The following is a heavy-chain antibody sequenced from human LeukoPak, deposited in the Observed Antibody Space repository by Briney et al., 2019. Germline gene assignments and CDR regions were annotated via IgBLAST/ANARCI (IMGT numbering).Heavy chain of an antibody. Sequence: SETLSLTCAVYGGSFSGYYWSWIRQPPGKGLEWIGEINHSGSTNYNPSLKSRVTISVDTSKNQFSLKLSSVTAADTAVYYCARAKAWVVPAAKKWGSDWFDPWGQGTLVTVSS. CDR3: ARAKAWVVPAAKKWGSDWFDP. V-gene: IGHV4-34*01. CDR1: GGSFSGYY. J-gene: IGHJ5*02. CDR2: INHSGST. D-gene: IGHD2-2*01.